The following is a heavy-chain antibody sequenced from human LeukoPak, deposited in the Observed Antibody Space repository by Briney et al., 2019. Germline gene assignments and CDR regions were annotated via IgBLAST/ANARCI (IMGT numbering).Heavy chain of an antibody. V-gene: IGHV3-74*01. CDR2: SNSDGSST. CDR1: GFTFSDHY. CDR3: ARDLKGPVNDVFDM. Sequence: GGSLRLSCAASGFTFSDHYMHWVRQAPGKGLVWVSHSNSDGSSTSYADSVRGRFTISRDNAKNTLYLQMNSLRAEDTAVYYCARDLKGPVNDVFDMWGQGTMVTVSS. D-gene: IGHD4-23*01. J-gene: IGHJ3*02.